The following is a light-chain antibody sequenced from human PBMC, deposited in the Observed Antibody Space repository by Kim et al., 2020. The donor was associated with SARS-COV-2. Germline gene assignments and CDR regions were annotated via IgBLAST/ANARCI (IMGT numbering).Light chain of an antibody. V-gene: IGLV2-11*01. CDR3: CSYAGSYVV. Sequence: SPGKSVARYCAGTSSDAACYQQHPGRAPKLMIYDVTKRPSGVPDRFSVSKSGNTASLTISGLQAEDEADYYCCSYAGSYVVFGGGTQLTVL. CDR1: SSDAA. CDR2: DVT. J-gene: IGLJ2*01.